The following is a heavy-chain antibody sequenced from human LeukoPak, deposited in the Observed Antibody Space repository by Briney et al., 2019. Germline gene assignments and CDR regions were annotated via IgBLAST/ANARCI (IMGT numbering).Heavy chain of an antibody. CDR3: ARRLGGSGSYYY. V-gene: IGHV4-59*08. J-gene: IGHJ4*02. Sequence: SETLSLTCTVSGGSINNYHWSWIRQPPGKGLEWIGYIYYSGSTSYNPSLKSRVTISVDTSKNQFSLKLRSVTAAGTAVYYCARRLGGSGSYYYWGQGTLVTVSS. CDR2: IYYSGST. D-gene: IGHD3-10*01. CDR1: GGSINNYH.